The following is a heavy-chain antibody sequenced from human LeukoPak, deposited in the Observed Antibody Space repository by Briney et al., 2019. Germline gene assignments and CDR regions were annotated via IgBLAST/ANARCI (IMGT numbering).Heavy chain of an antibody. CDR1: GYTFTSYY. CDR2: INPSGGST. J-gene: IGHJ5*02. CDR3: ARDATLAVAGNWFDP. Sequence: ASVKVSCKASGYTFTSYYMHWVRQAPGQGLEWMGIINPSGGSTSYAQKFQGRVTMTRDMSTSTVYVELSSLRSEDTAVYYCARDATLAVAGNWFDPWGQGTLVTVSS. D-gene: IGHD6-19*01. V-gene: IGHV1-46*01.